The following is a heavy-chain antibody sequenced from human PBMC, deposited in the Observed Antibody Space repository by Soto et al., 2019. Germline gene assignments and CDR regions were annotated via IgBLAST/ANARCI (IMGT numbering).Heavy chain of an antibody. CDR2: IYYSGST. J-gene: IGHJ6*02. Sequence: SETLSLTCTVSGGSISSYYWSWIRQPPGKGLEWIGYIYYSGSTNYNPSLKSRVTISVDTSKNQFSLKLSSVTAADTAVYYCARDRGVATGDYYYYYGMDVWGQGTTVTVSS. V-gene: IGHV4-59*01. CDR1: GGSISSYY. CDR3: ARDRGVATGDYYYYYGMDV. D-gene: IGHD5-12*01.